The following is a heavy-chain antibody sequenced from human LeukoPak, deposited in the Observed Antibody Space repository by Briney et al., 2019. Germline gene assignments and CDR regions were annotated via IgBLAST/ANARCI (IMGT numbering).Heavy chain of an antibody. Sequence: PSETLSLTCTVSGGSISSSSYYWGWIRQPPGKGLEWIGSIYYSGNTYYNPSLKSRVTISVDTSKNQFSLKLNSVTAADTAVYYCARRVFMVRGAFDYWGQGTLVTVSS. CDR2: IYYSGNT. CDR3: ARRVFMVRGAFDY. CDR1: GGSISSSSYY. J-gene: IGHJ4*02. D-gene: IGHD3-10*01. V-gene: IGHV4-39*01.